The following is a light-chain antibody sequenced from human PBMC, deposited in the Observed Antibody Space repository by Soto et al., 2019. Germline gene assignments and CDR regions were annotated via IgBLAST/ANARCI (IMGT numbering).Light chain of an antibody. J-gene: IGKJ4*01. Sequence: EIVLTQSPATLSLSPGERATLSCRASQSVGTFFAWYQQKPGQAPRLLIYGASTRATGIPARFSGSGSGTEFTLTISSLQSEDSAVYYCQQYNNWVTFGGGTKVDIK. CDR2: GAS. CDR1: QSVGTF. V-gene: IGKV3D-15*01. CDR3: QQYNNWVT.